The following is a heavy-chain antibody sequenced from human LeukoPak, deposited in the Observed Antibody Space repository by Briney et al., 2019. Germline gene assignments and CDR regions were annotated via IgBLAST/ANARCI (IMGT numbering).Heavy chain of an antibody. V-gene: IGHV3-13*01. CDR3: ASLGDSIY. D-gene: IGHD1-26*01. CDR1: GFTFNYYD. CDR2: IRTTGDT. J-gene: IGHJ4*02. Sequence: GGSLRLSCAVSGFTFNYYDMHWVRQAPGKRLEWVSAIRTTGDTHYPDSVKGRFAMSREDAKNSVQLQMNTLRAGDTAVYFCASLGDSIYWGQGTLVTVSS.